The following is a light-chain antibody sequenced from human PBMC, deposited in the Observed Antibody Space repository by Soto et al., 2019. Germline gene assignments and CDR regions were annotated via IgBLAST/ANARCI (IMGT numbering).Light chain of an antibody. Sequence: QSALTQPASMSGSPGQSITISCTGTTSDVGSYNLISWYQQYPGTAPKLIIYEGTKRPSGISNRFSASKSGNTASLTISGLKADDEADYYCCSYAGSRTFVVLGGGTKLTVL. CDR1: TSDVGSYNL. CDR3: CSYAGSRTFVV. CDR2: EGT. V-gene: IGLV2-23*03. J-gene: IGLJ3*02.